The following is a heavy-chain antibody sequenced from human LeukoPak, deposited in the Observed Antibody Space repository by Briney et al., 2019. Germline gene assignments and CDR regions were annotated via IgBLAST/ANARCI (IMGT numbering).Heavy chain of an antibody. CDR2: ISYDGSNK. Sequence: GGSLRLSCAASGFTFSSYGMHWVRQAPGKGLEGVAVISYDGSNKYYADSVKGRFTISRDNSKNTLYLQMNSLRAEDTAVYYCAKAPFPYYDILTGSSGAWFDPWGQGTLVTVSS. V-gene: IGHV3-30*18. J-gene: IGHJ5*02. CDR1: GFTFSSYG. CDR3: AKAPFPYYDILTGSSGAWFDP. D-gene: IGHD3-9*01.